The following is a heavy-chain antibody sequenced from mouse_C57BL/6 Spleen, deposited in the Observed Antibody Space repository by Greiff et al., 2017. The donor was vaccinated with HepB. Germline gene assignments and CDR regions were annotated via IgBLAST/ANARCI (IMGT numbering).Heavy chain of an antibody. Sequence: EVQLQQSGPELVKPGASVKISCKASGYTFTDYYMNWVKQSHGKSLEWIGDINPNNGGTSYNQKFKGKATLTVDKSSSTAYMELRSLTSEDSAVYYCARRPYYYGSSEFYYFDYWGQGTTLTVSS. J-gene: IGHJ2*01. CDR3: ARRPYYYGSSEFYYFDY. V-gene: IGHV1-26*01. CDR2: INPNNGGT. D-gene: IGHD1-1*01. CDR1: GYTFTDYY.